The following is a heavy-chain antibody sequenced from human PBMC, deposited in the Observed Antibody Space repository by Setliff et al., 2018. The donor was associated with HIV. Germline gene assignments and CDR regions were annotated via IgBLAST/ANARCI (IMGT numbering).Heavy chain of an antibody. Sequence: PGESLKISCKASGYSFTTYWIGWVRQMPGKGLEWMGIIYPGDSDTRYSPSFQGQVTISADKSISTAYLQWSSLKASDTAMYYCATSPLGYCSGGSCSHYFDYWGPGTLVTVSS. CDR3: ATSPLGYCSGGSCSHYFDY. D-gene: IGHD2-15*01. J-gene: IGHJ4*02. CDR2: IYPGDSDT. CDR1: GYSFTTYW. V-gene: IGHV5-51*01.